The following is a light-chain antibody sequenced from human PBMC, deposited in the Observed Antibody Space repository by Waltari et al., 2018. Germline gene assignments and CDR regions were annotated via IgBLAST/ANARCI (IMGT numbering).Light chain of an antibody. CDR1: QSIRSY. V-gene: IGKV1-39*01. CDR2: DAS. Sequence: DIQMTQSPSSLSASVGDRVTITCRASQSIRSYLNWYQQKPGKAPKLRIYDASNLQSGVPSRFSGSGSGTDFTLTISRLQAEDFATYFCQQSYSTPLTFGGGAKVEIK. J-gene: IGKJ4*01. CDR3: QQSYSTPLT.